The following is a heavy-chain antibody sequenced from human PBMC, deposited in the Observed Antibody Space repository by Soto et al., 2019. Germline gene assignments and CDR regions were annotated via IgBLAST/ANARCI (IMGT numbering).Heavy chain of an antibody. V-gene: IGHV3-23*01. CDR2: ISGSGGST. CDR3: AKDRAYRIAAGASPHDY. CDR1: GFTFSSYA. D-gene: IGHD6-13*01. J-gene: IGHJ4*02. Sequence: EVQLLESGGGLVQPGGSLRLSCAASGFTFSSYAMSWVRQAPGKGLEWVSAISGSGGSTYYADSVKGRFTISRDNSKNTLYLQMNSLRAEDTAVYYCAKDRAYRIAAGASPHDYWGQGTLVTVSS.